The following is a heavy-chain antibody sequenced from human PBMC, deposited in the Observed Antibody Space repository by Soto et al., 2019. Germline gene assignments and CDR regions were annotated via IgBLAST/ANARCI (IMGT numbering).Heavy chain of an antibody. D-gene: IGHD3-10*01. CDR3: ARDHITMVRCPGY. CDR2: ISYDGSNK. Sequence: PGGSLRLSCAASGFTFSSDGMHWVRQAPGKGLEWVAVISYDGSNKYYADSVKGRFTISRDNSKNTLYLQMNSLRAEDTAVYYCARDHITMVRCPGYWGQGTLVTVAS. J-gene: IGHJ4*02. CDR1: GFTFSSDG. V-gene: IGHV3-30*03.